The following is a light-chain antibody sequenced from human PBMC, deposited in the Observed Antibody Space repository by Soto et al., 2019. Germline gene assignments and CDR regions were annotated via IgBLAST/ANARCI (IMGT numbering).Light chain of an antibody. V-gene: IGKV3D-20*02. CDR2: GAS. J-gene: IGKJ5*01. Sequence: VLTHSASTLSWSAGERVTLSWGASQSVSSSSLAWYQQRPGQAPRLIIYGASSRATGIPDRFSGSGSGTDFTLTISSLEPEDFAVYYCQQRYRWPPITFGQGTRLEIK. CDR1: QSVSSSS. CDR3: QQRYRWPPIT.